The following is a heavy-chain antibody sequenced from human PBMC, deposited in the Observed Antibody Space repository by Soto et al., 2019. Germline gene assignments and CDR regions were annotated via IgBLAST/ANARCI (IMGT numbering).Heavy chain of an antibody. D-gene: IGHD4-17*01. Sequence: QVQLVQSGAEVKKPGASVKVSCKASGFAFSNSRISWVRQAPGQGPEWMGWIRVNNGDTKYAWKFQGRLIMTTDTSTSTAYMELRSLRSDDTAVYFCASADYADEDYWGQGTLVTVSS. CDR1: GFAFSNSR. CDR2: IRVNNGDT. CDR3: ASADYADEDY. V-gene: IGHV1-18*01. J-gene: IGHJ4*02.